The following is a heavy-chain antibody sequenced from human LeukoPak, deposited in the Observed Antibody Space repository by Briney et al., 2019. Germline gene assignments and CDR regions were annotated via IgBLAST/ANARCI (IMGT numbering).Heavy chain of an antibody. J-gene: IGHJ5*02. CDR1: GFTFSSYA. D-gene: IGHD3-10*01. V-gene: IGHV3-23*01. Sequence: PGGSLRLSCAASGFTFSSYAMSWVRLAPGKGLEWVSAISGSGGSTYYADSVKGRFTISRDNSKNTLYLQMNSLRAEDTAVYYCAKAGYGSGSYYNNWFDPWGQGTLVTVSS. CDR2: ISGSGGST. CDR3: AKAGYGSGSYYNNWFDP.